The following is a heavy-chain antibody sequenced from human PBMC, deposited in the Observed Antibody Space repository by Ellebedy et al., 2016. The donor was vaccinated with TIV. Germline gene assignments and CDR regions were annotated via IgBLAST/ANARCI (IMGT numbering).Heavy chain of an antibody. D-gene: IGHD3-3*01. J-gene: IGHJ4*02. CDR1: GYSFTSYW. V-gene: IGHV5-51*01. CDR3: ARTDFWSGIGDYFDY. CDR2: IYPGDSDT. Sequence: ASVKVSCKGSGYSFTSYWIGWVRQLPGKGLEWMGIIYPGDSDTRYSPSFQGPVTISADKSISTAYLQWSSLKASDTAMYYCARTDFWSGIGDYFDYWGQGTLVTVSS.